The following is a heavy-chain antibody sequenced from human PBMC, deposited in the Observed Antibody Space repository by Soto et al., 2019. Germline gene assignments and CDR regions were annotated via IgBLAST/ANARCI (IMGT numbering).Heavy chain of an antibody. CDR3: AKVGYRSSSFGMDV. CDR2: ISGSGGST. V-gene: IGHV3-23*01. J-gene: IGHJ6*02. D-gene: IGHD6-13*01. CDR1: GFTFSSYA. Sequence: EVQLLESGGGLVQPGGSLRLSCAASGFTFSSYAMSWVRQAPGKGLEWVSAISGSGGSTYYADSVKGRFTISSDNSKNTLYLQMNSLRAEDTAVYYCAKVGYRSSSFGMDVWGQGTTVTVSS.